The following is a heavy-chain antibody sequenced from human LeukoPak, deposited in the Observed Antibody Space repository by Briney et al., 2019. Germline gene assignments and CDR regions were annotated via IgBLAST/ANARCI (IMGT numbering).Heavy chain of an antibody. CDR2: IIPILGIA. Sequence: EASVKASCKASGGTFSSYAISWVRQAPGQGLEWMGRIIPILGIANYAQKFQGRVTITADKSTSTAYMELSSLRSEDTAVYYCARRNDLEDFDYWGQGTLVTVSS. CDR1: GGTFSSYA. J-gene: IGHJ4*02. V-gene: IGHV1-69*04. CDR3: ARRNDLEDFDY. D-gene: IGHD1-1*01.